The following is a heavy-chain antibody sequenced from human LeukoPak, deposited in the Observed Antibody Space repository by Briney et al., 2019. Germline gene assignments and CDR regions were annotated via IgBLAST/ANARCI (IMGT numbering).Heavy chain of an antibody. J-gene: IGHJ4*02. CDR3: ARKGVITRAPFDY. D-gene: IGHD3-10*01. CDR2: ISYDGNNK. CDR1: GFTFNTYP. Sequence: GSLRLSCAASGFTFNTYPMHWVRQAPGKGLEWVAIISYDGNNKYYGDSVKGRFIISRDNSKNTLYLQMNSLRAEDTAVYYCARKGVITRAPFDYWGQGTLVTVSS. V-gene: IGHV3-30-3*01.